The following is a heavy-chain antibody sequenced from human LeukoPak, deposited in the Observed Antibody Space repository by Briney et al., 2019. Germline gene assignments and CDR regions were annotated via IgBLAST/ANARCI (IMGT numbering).Heavy chain of an antibody. V-gene: IGHV4-4*07. CDR2: IYPSGST. D-gene: IGHD3-10*01. CDR1: GGSISSCY. CDR3: ARVWAPYYGSGRYGYYMDV. Sequence: PSETLSLTCTVSGGSISSCYWRWLRQPAGRGLEWIGRIYPSGSTNYNPSLKSRVTMSVDTSKNQFSLKLSSVTAADTAVYYCARVWAPYYGSGRYGYYMDVWGKGTTVTISS. J-gene: IGHJ6*03.